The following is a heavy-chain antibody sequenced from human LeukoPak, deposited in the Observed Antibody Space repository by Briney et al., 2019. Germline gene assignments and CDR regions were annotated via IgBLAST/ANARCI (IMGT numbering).Heavy chain of an antibody. CDR3: TTYRRGHH. V-gene: IGHV3-73*01. J-gene: IGHJ5*02. CDR1: GFTFSVSD. CDR2: VTTKATNYAT. Sequence: GGSLRLSCAASGFTFSVSDMHWVRQASGKGLEWVGRVTTKATNYATAYAASVKGRFTISRDDSENTAHVLMNSLKSEDTAVYYCTTYRRGHHWGQGTLVTVSS. D-gene: IGHD1-26*01.